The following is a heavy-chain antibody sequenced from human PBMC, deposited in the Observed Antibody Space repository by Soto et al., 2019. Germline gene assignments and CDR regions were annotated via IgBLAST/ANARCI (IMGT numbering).Heavy chain of an antibody. J-gene: IGHJ4*02. CDR3: ARQGNGAEGFDY. Sequence: GESLKISCKGSGDSFTTDWIGWVRQMPGKGLEWMGVIYPGDFRTRYSPPFQGQVTISADKSISTAYLQWSSLKPSDTAMYYCARQGNGAEGFDYWGQGTLVTVSS. CDR1: GDSFTTDW. D-gene: IGHD4-17*01. V-gene: IGHV5-51*01. CDR2: IYPGDFRT.